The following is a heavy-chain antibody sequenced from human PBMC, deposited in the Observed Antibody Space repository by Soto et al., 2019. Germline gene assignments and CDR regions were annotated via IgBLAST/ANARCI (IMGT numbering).Heavy chain of an antibody. D-gene: IGHD3-22*01. CDR2: IYPGDSDT. V-gene: IGHV5-51*01. CDR3: ARIGDYYDSSGWAQIDY. J-gene: IGHJ4*02. Sequence: GESLKISCKGSGYSFTSYWIGWVRQMPGKGLEWMGIIYPGDSDTRYSPSFQGQVTISADKSISTAYLQWSSLKASDTATYYCARIGDYYDSSGWAQIDYWGQGTLVTVSS. CDR1: GYSFTSYW.